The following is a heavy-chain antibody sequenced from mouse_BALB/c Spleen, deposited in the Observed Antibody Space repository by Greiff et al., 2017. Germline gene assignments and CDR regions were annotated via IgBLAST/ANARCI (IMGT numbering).Heavy chain of an antibody. CDR2: IRNKANGYTT. D-gene: IGHD2-14*01. CDR1: GFTFTDYY. Sequence: DVKLVESGGGLVQPGGSLRLSCATSGFTFTDYYMSWVRQPPGKALEWLGFIRNKANGYTTEYSASVKGRFTISRDNSQSILYLQMNTLRAEDSATYYCARARYAHYYAMDYWGQGTSVTVSS. CDR3: ARARYAHYYAMDY. J-gene: IGHJ4*01. V-gene: IGHV7-3*02.